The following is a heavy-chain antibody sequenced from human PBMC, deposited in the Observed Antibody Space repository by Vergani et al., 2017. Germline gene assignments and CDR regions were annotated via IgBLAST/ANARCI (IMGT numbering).Heavy chain of an antibody. CDR2: IYYSGST. V-gene: IGHV4-30-4*08. CDR1: GGSISSGDYY. Sequence: QVQLQESGPGLVKPSQTLSLTCTVSGGSISSGDYYWGWIRQPPGKGLEWIGYIYYSGSTYYNPSLKSRVTISVDTSKNQFSLKLSSVTAADTAVYYCRAGTETYPWGQKYGMDVWGQGTTVTVSS. CDR3: RAGTETYPWGQKYGMDV. J-gene: IGHJ6*02. D-gene: IGHD6-19*01.